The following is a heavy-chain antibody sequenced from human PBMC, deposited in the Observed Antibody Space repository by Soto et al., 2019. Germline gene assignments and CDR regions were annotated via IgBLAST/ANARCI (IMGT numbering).Heavy chain of an antibody. CDR2: IRGSGDGT. CDR3: AKGGAASNKYYMDV. CDR1: GFTFNNYA. J-gene: IGHJ6*03. V-gene: IGHV3-23*01. Sequence: GGPLRLSCAASGFTFNNYAMRWVLQAPGKGLEWVSTIRGSGDGTYYADSVKGRFTISRDNSKNTLSLQMNSLRAEDTAVYYCAKGGAASNKYYMDVWGKRTTVTVSS. D-gene: IGHD6-25*01.